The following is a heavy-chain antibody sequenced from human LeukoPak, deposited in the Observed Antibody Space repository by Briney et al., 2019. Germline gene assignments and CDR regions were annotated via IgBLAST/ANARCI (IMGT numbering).Heavy chain of an antibody. J-gene: IGHJ6*03. D-gene: IGHD5-18*01. CDR3: ARTEESGYSYGYFGYYYYMNV. CDR1: GGSISSYY. V-gene: IGHV4-59*01. Sequence: SETLSLTCTVSGGSISSYYWSWLRQPPGKGLEYIGYIYYSGSTNYNPSLKSRVTISVDTSKNQFSLKLSSVTAEDTAVDYCARTEESGYSYGYFGYYYYMNVWGKGTTVTVSS. CDR2: IYYSGST.